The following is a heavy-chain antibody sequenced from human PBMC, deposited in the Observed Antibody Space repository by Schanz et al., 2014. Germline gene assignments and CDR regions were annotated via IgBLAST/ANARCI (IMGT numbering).Heavy chain of an antibody. J-gene: IGHJ4*02. CDR2: VPFDGSQK. V-gene: IGHV3-30*18. D-gene: IGHD6-13*01. CDR1: GFTFSSYA. CDR3: AKSQGSSFDS. Sequence: QVQLVESGGGVVQPGRSLRLSCAASGFTFSSYALHWVRQAPGKGLEWVAFVPFDGSQKFYADSVKGRFTISRDNSKNTLFLQMNSLRAEDTAVYYCAKSQGSSFDSWGQGTLVTVSS.